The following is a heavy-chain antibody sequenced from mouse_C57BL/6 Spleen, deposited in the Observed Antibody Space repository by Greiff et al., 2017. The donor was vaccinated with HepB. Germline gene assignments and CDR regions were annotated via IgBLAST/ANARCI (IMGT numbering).Heavy chain of an antibody. J-gene: IGHJ3*01. V-gene: IGHV5-17*01. D-gene: IGHD2-2*01. Sequence: VQLKESGGGLVKPGGSLKLSCAASGFTFSDYGMHWVRQAPEKGLEWVAYISSGSSTIYYADTVKGRFTISRDNAKNTLFLQMTSLRSEDTAMYYCAKGLRGRFAYWGQGTLVTVSA. CDR2: ISSGSSTI. CDR1: GFTFSDYG. CDR3: AKGLRGRFAY.